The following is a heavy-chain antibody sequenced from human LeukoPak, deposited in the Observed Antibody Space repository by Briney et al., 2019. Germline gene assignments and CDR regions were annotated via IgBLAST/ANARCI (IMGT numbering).Heavy chain of an antibody. V-gene: IGHV4-38-2*02. CDR3: ARDQYYDSSGHDY. Sequence: SETLSLTCTVSGYSISSGYYWGWIRQPPGKGLEWIGSIYHSGSTYCNPSLKSRVTISVDTSKNQFSLKLSSVTAADTAVYYCARDQYYDSSGHDYWGQGTLVTVSS. J-gene: IGHJ4*02. D-gene: IGHD3-22*01. CDR2: IYHSGST. CDR1: GYSISSGYY.